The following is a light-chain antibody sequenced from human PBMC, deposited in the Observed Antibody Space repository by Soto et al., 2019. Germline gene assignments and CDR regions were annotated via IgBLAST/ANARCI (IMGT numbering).Light chain of an antibody. J-gene: IGLJ1*01. V-gene: IGLV2-14*01. CDR3: FPYTSSGSYV. CDR2: EVS. Sequence: QSVLTQPASVSGSPGQSITISCTGASSDVGNYKYVSWYQQHPGKAPKLMIYEVSNRPSGVSNRFSGSKSGNTASLTISGLQAEDETDYSCFPYTSSGSYVYGKGTKLTVL. CDR1: SSDVGNYKY.